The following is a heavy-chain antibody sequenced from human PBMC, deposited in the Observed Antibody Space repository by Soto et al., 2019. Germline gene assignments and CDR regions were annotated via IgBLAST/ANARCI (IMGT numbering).Heavy chain of an antibody. CDR1: GYSINRGYY. J-gene: IGHJ4*02. V-gene: IGHV4-38-2*02. Sequence: SETLSLTCSVSGYSINRGYYWGWIGQAPGKGLEWIGSVSHRGATYYTPSLKSRAAISLDTSNNQFTLSLTSVTAADTATYYCARYEYDSSGHEDEHWGQGTLVTVSS. CDR3: ARYEYDSSGHEDEH. D-gene: IGHD3-22*01. CDR2: VSHRGAT.